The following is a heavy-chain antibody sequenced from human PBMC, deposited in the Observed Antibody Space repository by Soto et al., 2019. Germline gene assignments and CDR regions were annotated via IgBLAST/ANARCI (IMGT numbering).Heavy chain of an antibody. CDR1: GGSISSGGYY. Sequence: PSETLSLTCTVSGGSISSGGYYWSWIRQHPGKGLEWIGYIYYSGSTYYNPSLKSRVTISVDTSKNQFSLKLSSVTAADTAVYYCASRRGSGYDFPFDYWGQGTLVTVSS. CDR3: ASRRGSGYDFPFDY. D-gene: IGHD5-12*01. CDR2: IYYSGST. V-gene: IGHV4-31*03. J-gene: IGHJ4*02.